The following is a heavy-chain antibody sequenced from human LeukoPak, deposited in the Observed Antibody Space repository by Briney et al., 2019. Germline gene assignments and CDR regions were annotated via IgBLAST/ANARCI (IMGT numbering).Heavy chain of an antibody. J-gene: IGHJ4*02. V-gene: IGHV3-53*01. CDR3: AKDPYVGGGYHFDS. CDR1: GFTVGSNY. D-gene: IGHD3-22*01. Sequence: GGSLRLSCAASGFTVGSNYMSWVRRAPGKGLEWVSNIYSGGSTYYADSVKGRFTISRDNSKNTLYLQMNSLRAEDTAVYYCAKDPYVGGGYHFDSWGQGSLVTVSS. CDR2: IYSGGST.